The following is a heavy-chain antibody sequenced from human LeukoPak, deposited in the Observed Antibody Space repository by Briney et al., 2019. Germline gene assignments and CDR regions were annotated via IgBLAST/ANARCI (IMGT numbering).Heavy chain of an antibody. CDR3: ASGTYCGGDCYTDY. CDR2: ISSSGSTI. V-gene: IGHV3-11*04. D-gene: IGHD2-21*01. CDR1: GFTFSDYY. J-gene: IGHJ4*02. Sequence: GGSVRLSCAASGFTFSDYYMSWIRQAPGKGLEWVSYISSSGSTIYYADSVKGRFTISRDNAKNSLYLQMNGLRAEDTAVYYCASGTYCGGDCYTDYWGQGTLVTVSS.